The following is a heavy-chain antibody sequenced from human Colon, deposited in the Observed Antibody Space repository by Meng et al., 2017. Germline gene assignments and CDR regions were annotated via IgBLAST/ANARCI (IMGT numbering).Heavy chain of an antibody. J-gene: IGHJ4*01. V-gene: IGHV3-11*05. CDR1: GFTFSDFY. D-gene: IGHD1/OR15-1a*01. CDR2: ISGRGDYT. Sequence: HVRAVGSGGALVRPGGSRICSVAASGFTFSDFYMGWLRQAAGKGLEWISDISGRGDYTRYVNSLKGRFTISRDNTKNSLFLQMDSLTPEDTAVYYCARDHSTGTTAYHYWGHGTLVTVSS. CDR3: ARDHSTGTTAYHY.